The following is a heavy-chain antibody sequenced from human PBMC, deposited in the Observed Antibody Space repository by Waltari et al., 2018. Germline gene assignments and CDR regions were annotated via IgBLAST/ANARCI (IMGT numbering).Heavy chain of an antibody. CDR2: SFYSGSI. CDR1: GDSINSGDYY. J-gene: IGHJ4*02. D-gene: IGHD1-20*01. CDR3: AVSNNWNRYYFDS. V-gene: IGHV4-30-4*08. Sequence: QVQLQESGPGLVKPSQTLSLTCSVSGDSINSGDYYWTWIRQPPGKGLEWIGHSFYSGSIYYNPSLKSRVFISIDASKNQFSLKVNSVTAADTAVYFCAVSNNWNRYYFDSWGQGTLVTVSS.